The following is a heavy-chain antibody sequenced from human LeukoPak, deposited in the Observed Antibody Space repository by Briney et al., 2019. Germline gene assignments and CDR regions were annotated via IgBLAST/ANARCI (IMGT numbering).Heavy chain of an antibody. V-gene: IGHV5-51*01. CDR2: IYPGDSGT. Sequence: GESLKISCKGSGFTFSSYWIGWVRQMPGKGLEWMGIIYPGDSGTRYSPSFQGQVTISADNSITTAYLQWSSLKASDTAMYYCARSAAARRGLYFDYWGQGTLVTISS. J-gene: IGHJ4*02. D-gene: IGHD6-6*01. CDR1: GFTFSSYW. CDR3: ARSAAARRGLYFDY.